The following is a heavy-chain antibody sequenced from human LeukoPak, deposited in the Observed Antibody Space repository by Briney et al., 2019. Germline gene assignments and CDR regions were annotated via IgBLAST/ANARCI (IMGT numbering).Heavy chain of an antibody. CDR3: ARARVPIAAAGTGWFDP. D-gene: IGHD6-13*01. CDR1: GGSISSGGYS. V-gene: IGHV4-30-2*01. Sequence: PSQTLSLTCAVSGGSISSGGYSWSWIREPPGKGLERIGYIYHSGSTYYNPSLKSRVTISVDRSKNQFSLKLSPVTAADTAVYYCARARVPIAAAGTGWFDPWGQGTLVTVSS. CDR2: IYHSGST. J-gene: IGHJ5*02.